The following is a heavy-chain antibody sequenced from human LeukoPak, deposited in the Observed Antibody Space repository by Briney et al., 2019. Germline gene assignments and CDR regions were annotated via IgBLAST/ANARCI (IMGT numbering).Heavy chain of an antibody. CDR1: GGSISSSSYY. V-gene: IGHV4-39*01. CDR2: IYYSGST. CDR3: ARHPSGWYLEY. Sequence: SETLSLTCTVSGGSISSSSYYWGWIRQPPGEGLEWIGSIYYSGSTYYNPSLKSRVTISVDTSKNQFSLKLSSVTAADTAGYYCARHPSGWYLEYWGQGNLVPVSS. D-gene: IGHD6-19*01. J-gene: IGHJ4*02.